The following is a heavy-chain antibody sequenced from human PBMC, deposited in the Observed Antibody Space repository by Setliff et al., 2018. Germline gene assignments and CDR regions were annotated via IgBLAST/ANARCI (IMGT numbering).Heavy chain of an antibody. CDR1: GGSISSGDYY. J-gene: IGHJ4*02. CDR3: ARRGADYDILTGDDY. Sequence: SETLSLTCTVSGGSISSGDYYWSWIRQPPGKGLEWTGYIYYSGSTYYNPSLKSRVTISVDTSKNQFSLKLSSVTAADTAVYYCARRGADYDILTGDDYWGQGTLVTVSS. V-gene: IGHV4-30-4*08. D-gene: IGHD3-9*01. CDR2: IYYSGST.